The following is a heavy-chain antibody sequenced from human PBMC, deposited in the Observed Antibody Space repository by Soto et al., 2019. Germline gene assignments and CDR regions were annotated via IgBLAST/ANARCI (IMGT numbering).Heavy chain of an antibody. Sequence: GGSLRLSCAASGLTFSGHWMTWGRQTPGEGLQWVAAIKPDGSETFYVDSAKGRFTISRDNARNSLFLQMDCLRAEDTAVYYCTSRPSGMTYHAVFDFWGQGTLVTVSS. V-gene: IGHV3-7*03. D-gene: IGHD2-21*02. CDR2: IKPDGSET. CDR1: GLTFSGHW. CDR3: TSRPSGMTYHAVFDF. J-gene: IGHJ4*02.